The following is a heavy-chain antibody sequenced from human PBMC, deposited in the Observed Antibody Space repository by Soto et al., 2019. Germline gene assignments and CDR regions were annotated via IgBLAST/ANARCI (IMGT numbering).Heavy chain of an antibody. D-gene: IGHD3-16*02. CDR1: GGTFSSYA. Sequence: QVQLVQSGAEVKKPGSSVKVSCKASGGTFSSYAISWVRQAPGQGLEWMGGIIPIFGTANYAQKFQGRVTITADKSTSTAYMELSSLRSEDTAVYYCARYGDDYVWGSYRYTGWFDPWGQGTLVTVSS. CDR2: IIPIFGTA. V-gene: IGHV1-69*06. CDR3: ARYGDDYVWGSYRYTGWFDP. J-gene: IGHJ5*02.